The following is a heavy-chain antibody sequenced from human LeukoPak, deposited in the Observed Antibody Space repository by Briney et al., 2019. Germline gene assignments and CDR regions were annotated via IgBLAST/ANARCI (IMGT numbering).Heavy chain of an antibody. J-gene: IGHJ4*02. D-gene: IGHD3-22*01. Sequence: GGSLRLSCAASGFTFSSYAMHWVRQAPGKGLEWVAVISYDGSNKYYADSVKGRFTISRDNSKNTLYLQMNTLRAEDTALYYCAKDGRVVARVLGYFDYWGQGTLVTVSS. CDR1: GFTFSSYA. CDR3: AKDGRVVARVLGYFDY. CDR2: ISYDGSNK. V-gene: IGHV3-30-3*01.